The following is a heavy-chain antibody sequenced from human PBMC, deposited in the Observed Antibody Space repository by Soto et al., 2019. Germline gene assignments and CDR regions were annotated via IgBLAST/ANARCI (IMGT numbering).Heavy chain of an antibody. CDR3: ARVHSPLGYCSNGVCPSNSGFDY. CDR2: INSDGSST. V-gene: IGHV3-74*01. J-gene: IGHJ4*02. Sequence: EVQLVESGGGLVQPGGSLRLSCAASGFTLSSYWMHWVRQVPGKGLVWVSRINSDGSSTSYADSVKGRFTISRDNAKNTLYLQMNSLRAEDTAVYYCARVHSPLGYCSNGVCPSNSGFDYWGQGTLVTVSS. CDR1: GFTLSSYW. D-gene: IGHD2-8*01.